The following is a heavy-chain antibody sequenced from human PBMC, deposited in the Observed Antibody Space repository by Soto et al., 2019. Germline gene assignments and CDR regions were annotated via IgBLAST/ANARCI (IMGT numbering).Heavy chain of an antibody. Sequence: GGSLRLSCAASGFTFSSYAMSWVRQAPGKGLEWVSAISGSGGSTYYADSVKGRFTISIDNSKNTLYLQMNSLRAEDTAVYYCAKIENYYYYYMDVWGKGTTVTVSS. CDR3: AKIENYYYYYMDV. V-gene: IGHV3-23*01. CDR2: ISGSGGST. CDR1: GFTFSSYA. J-gene: IGHJ6*03.